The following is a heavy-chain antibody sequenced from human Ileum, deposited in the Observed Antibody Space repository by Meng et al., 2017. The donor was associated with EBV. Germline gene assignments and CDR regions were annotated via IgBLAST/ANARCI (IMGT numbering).Heavy chain of an antibody. CDR3: ARADKVRFDY. V-gene: IGHV4-4*02. CDR1: GGSMCSTNW. Sequence: GPRQARGPGLLKPSGTLSRTCAASGGSMCSTNWWSWVRQPPGKGLEWIGEIYHSGSTNYNPSLKSRVSISVDKSKNQFSLKLSSVTAADTAVYYCARADKVRFDYWGQGTLVTVSS. CDR2: IYHSGST. J-gene: IGHJ4*02.